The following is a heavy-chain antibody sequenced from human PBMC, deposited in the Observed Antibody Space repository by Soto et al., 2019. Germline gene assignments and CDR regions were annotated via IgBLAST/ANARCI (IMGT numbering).Heavy chain of an antibody. V-gene: IGHV3-30-3*01. Sequence: HPGGSLRLSCAASGFTFSSYAMHWVRQAPGKGLEWVAVISYDGSNKYYADTVKGRFTISRDNSKNTLYLQMNSLRAEDTAVYYCAKDDYDILTGYYPYYFDYWGQGTLVTVSS. CDR3: AKDDYDILTGYYPYYFDY. CDR1: GFTFSSYA. J-gene: IGHJ4*02. CDR2: ISYDGSNK. D-gene: IGHD3-9*01.